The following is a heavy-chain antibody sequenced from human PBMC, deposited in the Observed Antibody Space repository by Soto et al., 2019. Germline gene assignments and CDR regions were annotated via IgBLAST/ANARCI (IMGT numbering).Heavy chain of an antibody. CDR1: GYTFATYD. CDR2: MNPNSGNT. J-gene: IGHJ5*01. Sequence: QVQLVQSGAEVKTPGASVKVSCKASGYTFATYDINWVRQAPGQGLEWMGWMNPNSGNTGYAQKFQGRLTMTRDTALSVAHMELSSLRNEDTAVYYCARSDGYNFTGLDSWGQGTLVTVSA. D-gene: IGHD2-21*01. V-gene: IGHV1-8*01. CDR3: ARSDGYNFTGLDS.